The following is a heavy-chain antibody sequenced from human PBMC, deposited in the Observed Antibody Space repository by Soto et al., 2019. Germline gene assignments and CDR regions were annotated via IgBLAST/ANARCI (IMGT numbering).Heavy chain of an antibody. CDR2: ISFDGSNK. Sequence: PGGSLRLSCAASGFTFRRYAMHWVRQAPGKGLEWVAVISFDGSNKYYADSVKGRFTISRDNSKNALSLQMNSLRAEDTAVYYCARDQADYYDSSGYYPDYWGQGTLVTVSS. D-gene: IGHD3-22*01. J-gene: IGHJ4*02. CDR3: ARDQADYYDSSGYYPDY. CDR1: GFTFRRYA. V-gene: IGHV3-30-3*01.